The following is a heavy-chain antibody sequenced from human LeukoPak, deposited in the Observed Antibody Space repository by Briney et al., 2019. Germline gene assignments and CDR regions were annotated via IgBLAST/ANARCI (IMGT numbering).Heavy chain of an antibody. J-gene: IGHJ4*02. CDR3: ATSMLGGRPGGWYFDY. CDR2: SIPIFYTA. Sequence: VASVKVSCKASGGTFSSFGISWVRQAPGQGLEWMGGSIPIFYTANYAQKFQGRVKITTDESTRTAYMEVNSLTSEDTAVYYCATSMLGGRPGGWYFDYWGQGILVTVSS. D-gene: IGHD3-16*01. V-gene: IGHV1-69*05. CDR1: GGTFSSFG.